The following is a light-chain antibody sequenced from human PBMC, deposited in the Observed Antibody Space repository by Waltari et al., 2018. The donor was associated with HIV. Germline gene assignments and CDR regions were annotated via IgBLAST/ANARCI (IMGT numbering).Light chain of an antibody. V-gene: IGKV1-33*01. J-gene: IGKJ2*01. CDR3: QQYDTLYT. CDR2: AAS. CDR1: QDIGKY. Sequence: DIQVTKSPSSMSAFVGDGVTITCQASQDIGKYVNWYQQKPGKVPKLLIYAASSLQPVVPSIFSGSGSGTYFTSAISSLHPEDVGTYYCQQYDTLYTFGQGT.